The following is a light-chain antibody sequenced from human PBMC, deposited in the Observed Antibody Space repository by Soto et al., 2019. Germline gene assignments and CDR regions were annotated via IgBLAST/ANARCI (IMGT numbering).Light chain of an antibody. Sequence: QSALTQPASVSGSPGQSITISCTGTSSDVGNYNLVSWYQHPPGKAPKLIIYEGSKRPSGISNRFSGSKSGNTASLTISGLQADDEADYYCCSSPLTNTFLLFGGGTQLTVL. J-gene: IGLJ7*01. CDR1: SSDVGNYNL. V-gene: IGLV2-23*03. CDR3: CSSPLTNTFLL. CDR2: EGS.